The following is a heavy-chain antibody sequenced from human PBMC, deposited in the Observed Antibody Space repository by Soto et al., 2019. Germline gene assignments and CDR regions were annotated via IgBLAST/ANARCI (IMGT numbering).Heavy chain of an antibody. Sequence: QVQRVESGGGVVQPWSSLRLSCAASGFTFSNYGMHLVRQAPGKGLEWVAFIWYDGSNKYYADSVKGRFTISRDNSKNKLNLKMNSRRAEDTAVYYCARDYDSTDYWGQGTLVTVSS. CDR1: GFTFSNYG. CDR3: ARDYDSTDY. J-gene: IGHJ4*02. D-gene: IGHD3-22*01. V-gene: IGHV3-33*01. CDR2: IWYDGSNK.